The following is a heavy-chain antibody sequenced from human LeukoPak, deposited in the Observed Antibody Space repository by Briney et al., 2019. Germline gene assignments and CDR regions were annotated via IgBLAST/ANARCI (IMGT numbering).Heavy chain of an antibody. D-gene: IGHD6-6*01. CDR3: ARGNSSSSQDAFDI. Sequence: PGGSLRLSCAASGFTFSIYWMTWVRQAPGKGLEWVANMKPDGSEIHYEDSVKGRFTISRDNSKNSLYLQMNSLRVEDTAVYYCARGNSSSSQDAFDIWGQGTMVTVSS. J-gene: IGHJ3*02. CDR1: GFTFSIYW. CDR2: MKPDGSEI. V-gene: IGHV3-7*01.